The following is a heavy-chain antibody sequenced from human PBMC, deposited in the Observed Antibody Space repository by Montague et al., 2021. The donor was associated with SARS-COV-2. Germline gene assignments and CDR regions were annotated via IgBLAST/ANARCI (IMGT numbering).Heavy chain of an antibody. Sequence: SETLSLTCSVSGVSITTYYWSWIRQAPGKGLEWIAYIFYSGHTNYNPSLRSRVAISIDTSRDQFSLSLTSITAADTAVYYCARQPYLASAYYFDYWGLGTLVTVSS. J-gene: IGHJ4*02. D-gene: IGHD3-10*01. CDR1: GVSITTYY. V-gene: IGHV4-59*01. CDR3: ARQPYLASAYYFDY. CDR2: IFYSGHT.